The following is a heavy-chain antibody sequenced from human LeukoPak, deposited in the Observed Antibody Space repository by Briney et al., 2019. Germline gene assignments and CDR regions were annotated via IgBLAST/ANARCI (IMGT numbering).Heavy chain of an antibody. Sequence: TSETLSLTCTVSGGSISSYYWSWIRQPPGKGLEWIGYIYYSGSTNYNPSLKSRVTISVDTSKNQFSLKLSSVAAADTAVYYCAGLATSYYDSSGYCDYWGQGTLVTVSS. V-gene: IGHV4-59*08. CDR2: IYYSGST. D-gene: IGHD3-22*01. J-gene: IGHJ4*02. CDR3: AGLATSYYDSSGYCDY. CDR1: GGSISSYY.